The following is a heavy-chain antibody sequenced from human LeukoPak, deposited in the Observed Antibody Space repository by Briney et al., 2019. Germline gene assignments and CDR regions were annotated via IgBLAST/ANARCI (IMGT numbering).Heavy chain of an antibody. V-gene: IGHV3-21*01. D-gene: IGHD4-23*01. Sequence: GGXLRLSCAASGFTFSSYSMNWVRQAPGKGLEWVSSISSSSSYIYYADSVKGRFTISRDNAKNSLYLQMNSLRAEDTAVYYCARVYGGNRGYFDYWGQGTLVTVSS. CDR2: ISSSSSYI. CDR1: GFTFSSYS. J-gene: IGHJ4*02. CDR3: ARVYGGNRGYFDY.